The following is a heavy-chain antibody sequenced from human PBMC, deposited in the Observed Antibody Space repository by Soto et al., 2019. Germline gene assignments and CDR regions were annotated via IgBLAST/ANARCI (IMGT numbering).Heavy chain of an antibody. CDR3: ARERPIVGATKGWFDP. V-gene: IGHV1-3*01. Sequence: QVQLVQSGAEVKKPGASVKVSCKASGYTFTSYAMHWVRQAPGQRLEWMGWINAGNGNTKYSQKFQGRVTITRDTSASTAYMELSSLRSEDTAVYYCARERPIVGATKGWFDPWGQGTLVTVSS. D-gene: IGHD1-26*01. J-gene: IGHJ5*02. CDR1: GYTFTSYA. CDR2: INAGNGNT.